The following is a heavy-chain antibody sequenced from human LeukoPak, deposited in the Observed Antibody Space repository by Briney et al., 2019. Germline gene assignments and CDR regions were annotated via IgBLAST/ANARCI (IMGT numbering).Heavy chain of an antibody. CDR3: ARGLRGYSYGPSWFDP. CDR2: INPNSGGT. J-gene: IGHJ5*02. D-gene: IGHD5-18*01. CDR1: GYTFTGYY. Sequence: ASVKVSCKASGYTFTGYYMHWVRQAPGQGLEWMGRINPNSGGTNYAQKFQGRVTMTRDTSISTAYMELSRLRSDDTAVYYCARGLRGYSYGPSWFDPWGQGTLVTVSS. V-gene: IGHV1-2*06.